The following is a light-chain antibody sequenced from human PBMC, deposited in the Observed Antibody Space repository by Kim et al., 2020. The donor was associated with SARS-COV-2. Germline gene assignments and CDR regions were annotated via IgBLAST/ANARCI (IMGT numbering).Light chain of an antibody. Sequence: QSALTQPASVSGSPGQSITISCTGTSSDVGGYNYVSWYKQHPGKAPQLMIYNVSNRPSGVSNRFSGSKSGNTASLIISGLQAADEADYYCSSYTSDNTWVFGGGTKLTVL. J-gene: IGLJ3*02. V-gene: IGLV2-14*03. CDR2: NVS. CDR1: SSDVGGYNY. CDR3: SSYTSDNTWV.